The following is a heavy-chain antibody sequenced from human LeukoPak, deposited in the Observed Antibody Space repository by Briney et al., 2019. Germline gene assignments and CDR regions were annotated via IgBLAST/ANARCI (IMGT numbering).Heavy chain of an antibody. CDR2: INPNSGGT. D-gene: IGHD1-1*01. Sequence: AASVEVSCKASGYTFTGYYMHWVRQAPGQGLEWMGWINPNSGGTNYAQKFQGRVTMTRDTSISTAYMELSRLRSDDTAVYYCARGESALGTPRTPSYYYYMDVWGKGTTVTVSS. CDR3: ARGESALGTPRTPSYYYYMDV. V-gene: IGHV1-2*02. CDR1: GYTFTGYY. J-gene: IGHJ6*03.